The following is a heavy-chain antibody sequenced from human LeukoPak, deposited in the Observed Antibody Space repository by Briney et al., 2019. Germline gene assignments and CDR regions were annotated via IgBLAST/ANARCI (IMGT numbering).Heavy chain of an antibody. V-gene: IGHV1-46*01. CDR3: ARGSPPRRNYDSRGYYSYYFDY. Sequence: GASVKVSCKASGYTFTSYGISWVRQAPGQGLEWMGIINPSGGSTSYAQKFQGRVTLTRDMSTSTDYLELSSLRSEDTAVYYCARGSPPRRNYDSRGYYSYYFDYWGQGTLVTVSS. J-gene: IGHJ4*02. CDR1: GYTFTSYG. D-gene: IGHD3-22*01. CDR2: INPSGGST.